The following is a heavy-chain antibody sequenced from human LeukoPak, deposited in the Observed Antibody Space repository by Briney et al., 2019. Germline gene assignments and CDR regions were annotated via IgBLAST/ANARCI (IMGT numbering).Heavy chain of an antibody. CDR1: GGSISNYY. J-gene: IGHJ4*02. CDR3: PRDILMVGATNYFDY. CDR2: IHHSVSP. Sequence: SETLSLTCTVSGGSISNYYWSWIRQPPGKRLEWIGYIHHSVSPTYNPSLRSRVTISVDTSKNQFSLKVSSVTAADTAVYYCPRDILMVGATNYFDYWGQGALVTVSS. V-gene: IGHV4-59*01. D-gene: IGHD1-26*01.